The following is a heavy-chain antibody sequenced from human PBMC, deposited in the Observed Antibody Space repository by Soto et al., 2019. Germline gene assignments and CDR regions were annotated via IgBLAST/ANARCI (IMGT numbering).Heavy chain of an antibody. D-gene: IGHD5-12*01. CDR2: ISWDGGST. CDR3: AKGPYNHRDGYNYFSYYYYGMDV. CDR1: GFTFDDYA. V-gene: IGHV3-43D*04. J-gene: IGHJ6*02. Sequence: PGGSLRLSCAASGFTFDDYAMHWVRQAPGKGLEWVSLISWDGGSTYYADSVKGRFTISRDNSKNSLYLQMNSLRAEDTALYHCAKGPYNHRDGYNYFSYYYYGMDVWGQGTTVTVS.